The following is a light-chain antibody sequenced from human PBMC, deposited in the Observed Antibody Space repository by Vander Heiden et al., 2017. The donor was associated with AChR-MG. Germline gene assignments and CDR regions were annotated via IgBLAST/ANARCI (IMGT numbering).Light chain of an antibody. CDR1: SLRSYY. CDR2: GKN. J-gene: IGLJ2*01. V-gene: IGLV3-19*01. CDR3: NSRDSSGNHLNVV. Sequence: SSELTQDPAVSVALGQTVRITCHGDSLRSYYASWYQQKPGQAPVRVNYGKNNRPSGIPVRFSGSSSGNTASLTITGAQAEDEADYYCNSRDSSGNHLNVVFGGGTKLTVL.